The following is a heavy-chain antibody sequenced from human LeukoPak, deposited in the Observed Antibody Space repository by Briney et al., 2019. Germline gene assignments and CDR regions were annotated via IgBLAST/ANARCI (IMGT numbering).Heavy chain of an antibody. CDR3: ARAYNWNDKFDY. CDR1: GYTLTAYY. CDR2: IGPGGGST. D-gene: IGHD1-20*01. J-gene: IGHJ4*02. Sequence: ASVKVSCKASGYTLTAYYMHWVRQAPGQGLEWMGVIGPGGGSTTYAQEFQGRVTMTRDTSTKTVYMELSSLQSEDTAVYYCARAYNWNDKFDYWGQGTLVTVSS. V-gene: IGHV1-46*01.